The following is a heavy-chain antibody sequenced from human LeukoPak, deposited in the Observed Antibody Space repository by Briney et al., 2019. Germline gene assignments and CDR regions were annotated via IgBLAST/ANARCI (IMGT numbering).Heavy chain of an antibody. CDR2: IYSGGNT. CDR1: GFTVSSNY. CDR3: ARDENDFWSGYPFDY. J-gene: IGHJ4*02. Sequence: GGSLRLSCAASGFTVSSNYMIWVRQAPGKGLEWVSVIYSGGNTYYADSVKGRFTISRDNAKNSLYLQMNSLRAEDTAVYYCARDENDFWSGYPFDYWGQGTLVTVSS. D-gene: IGHD3-3*01. V-gene: IGHV3-66*01.